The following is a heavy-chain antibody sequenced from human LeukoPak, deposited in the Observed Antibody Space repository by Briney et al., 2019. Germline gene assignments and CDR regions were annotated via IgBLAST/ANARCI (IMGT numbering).Heavy chain of an antibody. J-gene: IGHJ6*02. CDR3: ARDIVVVPAAMQFYYYYGMDV. CDR1: GFTFSSYW. V-gene: IGHV3-7*01. D-gene: IGHD2-2*01. Sequence: PGGYLRLSCAASGFTFSSYWMSWVRPAPGKGLEWVANIKQDGSEKYYVDSVKGRFTISRDNAKNSLYLQMNSLRAEDTAVYYCARDIVVVPAAMQFYYYYGMDVWGQGTTVTVSS. CDR2: IKQDGSEK.